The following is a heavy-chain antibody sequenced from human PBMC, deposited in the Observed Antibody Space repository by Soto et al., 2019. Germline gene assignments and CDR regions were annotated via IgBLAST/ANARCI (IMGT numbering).Heavy chain of an antibody. Sequence: GESLKISCKASGYNFASQWIGWVRQLPGKGLEWVGIIYPGDSEARYSPSLQGQVTISADKSISTAYLHWSSLRASDTAIYFCATLVLKWVATNWGQGTLVTVSS. CDR1: GYNFASQW. V-gene: IGHV5-51*01. CDR3: ATLVLKWVATN. CDR2: IYPGDSEA. D-gene: IGHD5-12*01. J-gene: IGHJ1*01.